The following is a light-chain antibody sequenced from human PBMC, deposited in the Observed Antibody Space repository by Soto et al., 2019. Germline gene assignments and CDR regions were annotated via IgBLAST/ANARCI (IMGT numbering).Light chain of an antibody. J-gene: IGLJ1*01. V-gene: IGLV2-14*01. CDR3: SSYTSSTRYV. CDR2: DVS. Sequence: QSALTQSASVSGPPGQSITISCTGTSSDVGGYNYVSWYQQHPGKAPKLMIYDVSNRPSGVSNRFSGSKSGNTASLTISGLQAEDEADYYCSSYTSSTRYVFGTGTKVTVL. CDR1: SSDVGGYNY.